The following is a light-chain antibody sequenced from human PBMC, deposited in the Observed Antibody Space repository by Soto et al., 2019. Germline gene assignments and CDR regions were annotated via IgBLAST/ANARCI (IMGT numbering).Light chain of an antibody. CDR1: SGDIGNYDL. CDR3: TSYSSIPPHVL. CDR2: EVS. V-gene: IGLV2-14*02. J-gene: IGLJ2*01. Sequence: QSALTQPASVSGSPGQSITISCTGSSGDIGNYDLVSWYQQIPGKAPQLMIFEVSRRPSRVSGRFSASKSANTASLTISGLQPEDEAVYYCTSYSSIPPHVLFGGGTQLTVL.